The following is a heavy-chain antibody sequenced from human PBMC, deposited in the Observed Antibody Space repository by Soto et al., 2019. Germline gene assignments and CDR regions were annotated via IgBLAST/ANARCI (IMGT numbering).Heavy chain of an antibody. CDR2: INAGNGNT. CDR1: GYTFTSYA. CDR3: ATLAAAGTIGY. V-gene: IGHV1-3*01. J-gene: IGHJ4*02. Sequence: ASVKVSCKASGYTFTSYAMHWVRQAPGQRLEWMGWINAGNGNTKYSQKFQGRVTITRDTSASAAYMELSSLRSEDTAVYYCATLAAAGTIGYWGQGTLVTVSS. D-gene: IGHD6-13*01.